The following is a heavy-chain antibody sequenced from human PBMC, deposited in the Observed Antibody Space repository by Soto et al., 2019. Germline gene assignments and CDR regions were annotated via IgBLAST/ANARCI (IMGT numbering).Heavy chain of an antibody. V-gene: IGHV4-34*01. CDR1: GGSFSGYY. CDR3: ARTTIITMVRGVVWFDP. CDR2: INHSGST. D-gene: IGHD3-10*01. Sequence: QVQLQQWGAGLLKPSETLSLTCAVYGGSFSGYYWSWIRQPPGKGLEWIGEINHSGSTNYNPSLKSRVTISVDTSKNQFSLKLSSVTAADTAVYYCARTTIITMVRGVVWFDPWGQGTLVTVSS. J-gene: IGHJ5*02.